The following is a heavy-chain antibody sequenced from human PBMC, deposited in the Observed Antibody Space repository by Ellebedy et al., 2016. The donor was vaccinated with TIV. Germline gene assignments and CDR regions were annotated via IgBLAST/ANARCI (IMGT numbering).Heavy chain of an antibody. CDR3: ARQQWLETREDY. CDR1: GFAVNSYY. J-gene: IGHJ4*02. CDR2: IFTSDIT. V-gene: IGHV3-66*04. Sequence: GESLKISCAASGFAVNSYYITWARQAPGKGLDWVSVIFTSDITSDADSVKGRFTISRDNAKNSLYLQMNSLRAEDTAVYYCARQQWLETREDYWGQGTLVTVSS. D-gene: IGHD6-19*01.